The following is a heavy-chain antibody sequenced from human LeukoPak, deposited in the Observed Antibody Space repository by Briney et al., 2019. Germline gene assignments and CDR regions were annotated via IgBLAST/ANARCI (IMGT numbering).Heavy chain of an antibody. V-gene: IGHV1-18*01. CDR3: ASSDPRGEPDYFDY. CDR2: ISAYNGNT. J-gene: IGHJ4*02. Sequence: ASVKVSCKASGYTFTSYGISWVRQAPGQGLEWMGWISAYNGNTNYAQKLQGRVTMTTDTSTSTAYMELRSLRSDDTAVYYCASSDPRGEPDYFDYWGQGTLVTVSS. CDR1: GYTFTSYG. D-gene: IGHD3-16*01.